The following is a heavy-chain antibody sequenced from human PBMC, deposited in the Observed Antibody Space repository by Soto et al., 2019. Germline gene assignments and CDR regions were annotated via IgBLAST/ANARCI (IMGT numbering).Heavy chain of an antibody. CDR2: IIPILGIA. Sequence: QVQLVQSGAEVKKPGSSVKVSCKASGGTFSSYTISWVRQAPGQGLEWMGRIIPILGIANYAQKFQGRVTITADKSTSTAYMQLSSLSSEDTAVYYCVAAGGCGSTSCPYNWFDPWGQGTLVTVSS. V-gene: IGHV1-69*02. CDR1: GGTFSSYT. J-gene: IGHJ5*02. D-gene: IGHD2-2*01. CDR3: VAAGGCGSTSCPYNWFDP.